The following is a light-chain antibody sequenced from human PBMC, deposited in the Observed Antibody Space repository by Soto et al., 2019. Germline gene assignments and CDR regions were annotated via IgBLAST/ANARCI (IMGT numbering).Light chain of an antibody. CDR2: AAS. CDR1: ESVNSAY. CDR3: QQYCYSPWT. Sequence: ELVLTQSPVTLSLSPGERATLSCRASESVNSAYLAWYQHRPAQAPRLLIYAASSRATGVPDTFSGSGSGTEFTLTITRLEPADFAFYYCQQYCYSPWTFGLGTKVDIK. J-gene: IGKJ1*01. V-gene: IGKV3-20*01.